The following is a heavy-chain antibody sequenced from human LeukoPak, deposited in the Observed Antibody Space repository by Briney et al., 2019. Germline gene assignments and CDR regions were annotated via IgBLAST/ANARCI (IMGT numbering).Heavy chain of an antibody. V-gene: IGHV3-48*04. J-gene: IGHJ4*02. CDR1: GFAFSSYS. D-gene: IGHD6-13*01. CDR3: ARSLKTVAAAASNYFDY. Sequence: GGSLRLSCAASGFAFSSYSMNWVRQAPGKGLEWVSYISSSSSTIYYADSVKGRFTISRDNAKNSLYLQMNSLRAEDTAVYYCARSLKTVAAAASNYFDYWGQGTLVTVSS. CDR2: ISSSSSTI.